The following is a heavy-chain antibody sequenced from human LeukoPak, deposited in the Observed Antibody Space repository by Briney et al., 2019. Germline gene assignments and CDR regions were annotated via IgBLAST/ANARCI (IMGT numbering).Heavy chain of an antibody. CDR1: GFTFSSYA. CDR3: ARNIPVTRWGY. D-gene: IGHD2-21*01. J-gene: IGHJ4*02. V-gene: IGHV3-30*14. CDR2: ISYDGTNK. Sequence: GGSPRLSCAASGFTFSSYAMYWVRQAPGKGLEWVAVISYDGTNKNYADSVKGRFTISRDNSKNTVYLQMNSLRAEDTAVYYCARNIPVTRWGYWGQGTLVTVSS.